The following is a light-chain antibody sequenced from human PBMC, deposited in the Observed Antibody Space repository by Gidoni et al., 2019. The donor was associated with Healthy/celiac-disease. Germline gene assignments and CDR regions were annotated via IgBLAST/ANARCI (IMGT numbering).Light chain of an antibody. CDR2: AAS. V-gene: IGKV1-39*01. J-gene: IGKJ5*01. CDR3: QQSYSTPRIT. Sequence: IQMTQSPTSLSASVGDRVTITCRASQSISSYLNWYQQKPGKAPKLLIYAASSLQSGVPSRFSGSGSGTDFTITSSSLQPEDFATYYCQQSYSTPRITFGQGTRLEIK. CDR1: QSISSY.